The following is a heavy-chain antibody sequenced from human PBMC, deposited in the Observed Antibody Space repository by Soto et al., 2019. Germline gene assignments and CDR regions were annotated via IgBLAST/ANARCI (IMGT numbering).Heavy chain of an antibody. J-gene: IGHJ4*02. D-gene: IGHD3-22*01. CDR3: ARGWYYYDSMVYYHY. V-gene: IGHV4-4*02. CDR2: IYHSGST. CDR1: GGSISSSNW. Sequence: SETLSLTCAVSGGSISSSNWWSWVRQPPGKGLEWIGEIYHSGSTDYNPSLKSRVTISVDKSKNQFSLKLSSVTAADTDVYYWARGWYYYDSMVYYHYGGRGTLVTFPS.